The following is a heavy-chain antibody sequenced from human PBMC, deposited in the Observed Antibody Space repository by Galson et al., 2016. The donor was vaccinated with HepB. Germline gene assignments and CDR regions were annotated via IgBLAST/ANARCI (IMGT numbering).Heavy chain of an antibody. Sequence: SLRLSCAASGFTFSDYHMNWIRQAPGKGLEWISYISSSGNSMLYADSVRGRFSISRDNAKKSLYLQMTNLRAEDTAVYYCARDLPDDSFEYFDAFDLWGQGTMVTVSS. CDR2: ISSSGNSM. J-gene: IGHJ3*01. D-gene: IGHD2-15*01. CDR1: GFTFSDYH. V-gene: IGHV3-11*01. CDR3: ARDLPDDSFEYFDAFDL.